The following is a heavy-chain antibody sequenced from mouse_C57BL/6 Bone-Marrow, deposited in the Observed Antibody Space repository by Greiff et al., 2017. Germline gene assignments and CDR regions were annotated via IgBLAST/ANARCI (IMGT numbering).Heavy chain of an antibody. CDR3: TRDYYGSRVYYYAMDY. V-gene: IGHV1-15*01. J-gene: IGHJ4*01. CDR2: IDPETGGT. D-gene: IGHD1-1*01. CDR1: GYTFTDYE. Sequence: SGAELVRPGASVTLSCKASGYTFTDYEMHWVKQTPVHGLEWIGAIDPETGGTAYNQKFKGKAILTADKSSSTAYMELRSLTSEDSAVXYCTRDYYGSRVYYYAMDYWGQGTSVTVSS.